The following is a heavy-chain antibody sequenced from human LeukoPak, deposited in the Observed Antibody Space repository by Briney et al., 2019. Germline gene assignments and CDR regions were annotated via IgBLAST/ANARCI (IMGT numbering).Heavy chain of an antibody. CDR3: ARGSSSWYRRGMDV. Sequence: PSETPSLTCTVSGGSISSYYWSWIRQPPGKGLEWIGYIYYSGSTNYNPSLKSRVAISVDTSKNQFSLKLSSVTAADTAVYYCARGSSSWYRRGMDVWGQGTTVTVSS. CDR1: GGSISSYY. J-gene: IGHJ6*02. V-gene: IGHV4-59*01. CDR2: IYYSGST. D-gene: IGHD6-13*01.